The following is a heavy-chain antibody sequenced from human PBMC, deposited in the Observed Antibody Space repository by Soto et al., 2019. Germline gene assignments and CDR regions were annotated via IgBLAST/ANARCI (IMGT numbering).Heavy chain of an antibody. Sequence: GGSLRLSCEGYGFTFGSYAMSWVRQSPGKGLEWVAGLSGSGGSTSYADSVKGRFYIVRDNPKNTLYLHMSRLRAEDTAQYFWARGQFHDYIWGSFSYNMDVWGKGTTVTVSS. CDR1: GFTFGSYA. CDR2: LSGSGGST. V-gene: IGHV3-23*01. J-gene: IGHJ6*03. CDR3: ARGQFHDYIWGSFSYNMDV. D-gene: IGHD3-16*01.